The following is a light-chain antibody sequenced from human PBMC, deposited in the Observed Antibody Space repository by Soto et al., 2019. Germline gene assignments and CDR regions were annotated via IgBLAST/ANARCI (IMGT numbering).Light chain of an antibody. CDR2: EAS. V-gene: IGKV3D-20*01. J-gene: IGKJ4*01. Sequence: EIVLTQSPATLSLSPGERATLSCGASQSVSNNYSAWYQQKPGLAPRDVIYEASTRATGVPDRFSGSGSGTDFTLTISGLEPEDFAVYYCQQYDISPLTFGGGTKVEI. CDR1: QSVSNNY. CDR3: QQYDISPLT.